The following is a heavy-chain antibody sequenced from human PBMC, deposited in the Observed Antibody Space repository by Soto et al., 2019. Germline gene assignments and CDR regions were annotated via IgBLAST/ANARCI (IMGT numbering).Heavy chain of an antibody. CDR1: GFTFSSYA. V-gene: IGHV3-23*01. D-gene: IGHD6-13*01. Sequence: EVQLLESGGGLVQPGGSLRLSCAASGFTFSSYAMRWVRQAPGKGLEWVSAISGSGGSTYYADSVKGRFTISRDNSKNTLYLQMNSLRAEDTAVYYCANDSSGYSSSRADYWGQGTLVTVSS. CDR2: ISGSGGST. J-gene: IGHJ4*02. CDR3: ANDSSGYSSSRADY.